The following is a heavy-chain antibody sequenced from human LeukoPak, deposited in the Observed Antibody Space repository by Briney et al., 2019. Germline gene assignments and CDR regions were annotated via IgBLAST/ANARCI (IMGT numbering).Heavy chain of an antibody. CDR2: INQSGST. D-gene: IGHD3-22*01. Sequence: PSDTLSLTCAVYDVSFSGYYWSWIRQPPGKGLEWIGEINQSGSTNYNPSLKSRVTISVDTSKNQFSLKLSSVTAADTAVYYCAKGSKVVLFTRDHYMDVWGKGTTVTMSS. CDR1: DVSFSGYY. J-gene: IGHJ6*03. CDR3: AKGSKVVLFTRDHYMDV. V-gene: IGHV4-34*01.